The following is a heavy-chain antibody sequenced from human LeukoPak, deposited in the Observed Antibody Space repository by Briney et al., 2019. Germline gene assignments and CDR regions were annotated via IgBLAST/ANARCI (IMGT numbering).Heavy chain of an antibody. CDR3: ARGTRGYIYGWSAYYFDY. Sequence: SETLSLTCTVSGGSISSGDYYCSWIRQPPGKGLEWIGYIYYSGSTYYSPSLKSRVTISVDTSKNQFSLKLNSVTAADTAVYYCARGTRGYIYGWSAYYFDYWGQGTLVTVSS. CDR2: IYYSGST. J-gene: IGHJ4*02. CDR1: GGSISSGDYY. V-gene: IGHV4-30-4*01. D-gene: IGHD5-18*01.